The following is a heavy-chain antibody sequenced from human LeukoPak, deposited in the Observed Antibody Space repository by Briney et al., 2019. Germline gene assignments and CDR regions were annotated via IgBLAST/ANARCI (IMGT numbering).Heavy chain of an antibody. CDR1: GFSFDDYS. D-gene: IGHD3-10*01. V-gene: IGHV3-43*01. CDR2: ISWEGDTT. Sequence: GGSLSLSCAASGFSFDDYSMRWVRQAPGKGLEWVSLISWEGDTTYYADSVRGRFTISRDNSKNSLYLQMNSLTADDTAFYYCTRDTDYGSATNYFDHWGQGTLVSVSS. CDR3: TRDTDYGSATNYFDH. J-gene: IGHJ4*02.